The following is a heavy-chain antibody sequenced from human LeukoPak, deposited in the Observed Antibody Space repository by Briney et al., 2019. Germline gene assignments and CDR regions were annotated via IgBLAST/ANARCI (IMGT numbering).Heavy chain of an antibody. Sequence: GGSLRLSCAASGFTFSSYAMSWVRQAPGKGLEWVANIKQDGSEKYYVDSVKGRFTISRDNAKNSLYLQMNSLRAEDTAVYYCARDPSSLRYFDWLVDYWGQGTLVTVSS. D-gene: IGHD3-9*01. J-gene: IGHJ4*02. V-gene: IGHV3-7*01. CDR3: ARDPSSLRYFDWLVDY. CDR1: GFTFSSYA. CDR2: IKQDGSEK.